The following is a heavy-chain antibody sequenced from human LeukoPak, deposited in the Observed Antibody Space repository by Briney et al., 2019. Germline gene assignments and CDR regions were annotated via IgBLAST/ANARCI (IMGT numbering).Heavy chain of an antibody. D-gene: IGHD6-13*01. V-gene: IGHV3-74*01. Sequence: GGSLRLSCAASRFTFSTYWMHWVRQAPGKGLVWVSRISSDGSSTTYADSVKGRFTISRDNAKNTLYLQMNSLRAEDTAVYYCGRGGKVEQLVLARWGQGSLVTVSS. CDR3: GRGGKVEQLVLAR. CDR2: ISSDGSST. J-gene: IGHJ4*02. CDR1: RFTFSTYW.